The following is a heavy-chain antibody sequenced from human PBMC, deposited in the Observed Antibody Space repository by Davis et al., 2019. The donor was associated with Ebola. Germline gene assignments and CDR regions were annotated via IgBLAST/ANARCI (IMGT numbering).Heavy chain of an antibody. Sequence: ASVKVSCKASGYSFTNYAMQWVRQAPGQSLEWIGWIKGVNGKTKYSQKFQGRVTPTRDTSATIGYMQLSGLKSEDTAVYYCARDLEANIGDVGNPMFWGQGTLVSVSS. J-gene: IGHJ4*02. CDR1: GYSFTNYA. D-gene: IGHD3-10*02. V-gene: IGHV1-3*01. CDR2: IKGVNGKT. CDR3: ARDLEANIGDVGNPMF.